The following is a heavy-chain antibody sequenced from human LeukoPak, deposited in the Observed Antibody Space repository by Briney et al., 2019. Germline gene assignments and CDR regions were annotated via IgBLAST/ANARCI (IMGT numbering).Heavy chain of an antibody. J-gene: IGHJ4*02. CDR2: IYYSGST. CDR3: ARSRYGDNWNYVRPLHFDY. CDR1: GGSISSYY. V-gene: IGHV4-59*08. D-gene: IGHD1-7*01. Sequence: SETLSLTCTVSGGSISSYYWSWIRQPPGKGLEWIGYIYYSGSTNYNPSLKSRVTISVDTSKNQFSLKLSSVTAADTAVYYCARSRYGDNWNYVRPLHFDYWGQGTLVTVSS.